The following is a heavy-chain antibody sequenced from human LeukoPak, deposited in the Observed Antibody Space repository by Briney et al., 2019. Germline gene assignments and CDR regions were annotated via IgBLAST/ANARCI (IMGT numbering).Heavy chain of an antibody. D-gene: IGHD3-22*01. J-gene: IGHJ6*02. CDR2: INPSGGST. V-gene: IGHV1-46*01. Sequence: ASVKVSCKASGYTFTSYHMHWVRQAPGQGLEWMGIINPSGGSTSYAQKFQGRVTMTRDTSTSTVYMELSSLRSEDTAVYYCARDGTYYYDSSGPPYYYGMDVWGQGTTVTVSS. CDR3: ARDGTYYYDSSGPPYYYGMDV. CDR1: GYTFTSYH.